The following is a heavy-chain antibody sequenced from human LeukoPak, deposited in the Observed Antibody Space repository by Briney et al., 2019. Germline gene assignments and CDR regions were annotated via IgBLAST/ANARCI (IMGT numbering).Heavy chain of an antibody. CDR3: ARVYDSSGNNWFDP. CDR1: GGSISSYY. J-gene: IGHJ5*02. CDR2: IYYSGST. Sequence: KASETLSLTCTVSGGSISSYYWSWIRQPPGKGLEWIGYIYYSGSTNYNLSLKSRVTISVDTSKNQFSLKLSSVTAADTAVYYCARVYDSSGNNWFDPWGQGTLVTVSS. D-gene: IGHD3-22*01. V-gene: IGHV4-59*08.